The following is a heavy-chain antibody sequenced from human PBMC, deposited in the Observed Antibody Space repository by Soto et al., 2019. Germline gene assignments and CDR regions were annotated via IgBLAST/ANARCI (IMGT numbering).Heavy chain of an antibody. D-gene: IGHD3-10*02. J-gene: IGHJ6*02. Sequence: EVQLVESGGGLVKPGGSLRLSCAASGFTFSGDAMNWVRQSPGKGLEWVSSISTTSTYIYYADSVKGRFTISRDNANNSLHLQMYDLRAEDTAVYYCARDYVMDVWGQGTTVTVSS. CDR1: GFTFSGDA. CDR2: ISTTSTYI. CDR3: ARDYVMDV. V-gene: IGHV3-21*01.